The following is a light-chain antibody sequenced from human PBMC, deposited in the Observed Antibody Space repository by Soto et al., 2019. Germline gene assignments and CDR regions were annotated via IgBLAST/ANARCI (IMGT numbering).Light chain of an antibody. J-gene: IGLJ3*02. CDR3: GSYVGNTNVV. Sequence: QSALTQPPSASGSPGQSVTISCTGTSSDIGNYIYVSWYQQHTGKAPRLIIYEVSKRPSGVPDRFSGSKSGNTASLTVSGLKPEDESDYYCGSYVGNTNVVVGGGTKLTVL. CDR1: SSDIGNYIY. V-gene: IGLV2-8*01. CDR2: EVS.